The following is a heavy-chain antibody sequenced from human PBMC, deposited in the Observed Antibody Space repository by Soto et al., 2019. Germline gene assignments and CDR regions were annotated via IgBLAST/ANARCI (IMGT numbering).Heavy chain of an antibody. CDR3: AKGLTYDILTGYFVTFDY. J-gene: IGHJ4*02. Sequence: PGGSLRLSCVASGFTFSSYAMSWVRQAPGKGLEWVSAISGSGGSTYYADSVKGRFTISRDNSKNTLYLQMNSLRAEDTAVYYCAKGLTYDILTGYFVTFDYWGQGSLVTFSS. CDR2: ISGSGGST. V-gene: IGHV3-23*01. CDR1: GFTFSSYA. D-gene: IGHD3-9*01.